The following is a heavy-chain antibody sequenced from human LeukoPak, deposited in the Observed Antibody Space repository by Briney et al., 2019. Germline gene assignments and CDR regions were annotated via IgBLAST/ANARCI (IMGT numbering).Heavy chain of an antibody. CDR2: IYYSGST. CDR3: ARLWVYSSGWYERGNDY. J-gene: IGHJ4*02. V-gene: IGHV4-59*08. D-gene: IGHD6-19*01. Sequence: PSETLSLTCTVSGGSISSYYWSWIRQPPGKGLEWIGYIYYSGSTNYNPSLKSRVTISVDTSKNQFSLKLSSVTAADTAVYYCARLWVYSSGWYERGNDYWGQGTLVTVSS. CDR1: GGSISSYY.